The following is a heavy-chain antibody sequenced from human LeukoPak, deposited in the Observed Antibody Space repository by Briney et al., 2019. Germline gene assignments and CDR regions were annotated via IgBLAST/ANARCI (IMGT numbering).Heavy chain of an antibody. D-gene: IGHD6-25*01. Sequence: SETLSLTCTVSGGSISSSDYYWGWIRQPPGRGLEWIVTIYYSGSTSYNPSLKSPLPMSVDTSKNQFSLKLSSVTAADTAVYYCARHHRSGYYEVDYWGQGTLVTVSS. CDR3: ARHHRSGYYEVDY. CDR1: GGSISSSDYY. CDR2: IYYSGST. J-gene: IGHJ4*02. V-gene: IGHV4-39*01.